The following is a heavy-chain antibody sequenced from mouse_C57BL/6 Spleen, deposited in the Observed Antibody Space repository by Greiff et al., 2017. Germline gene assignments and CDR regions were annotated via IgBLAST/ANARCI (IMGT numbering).Heavy chain of an antibody. CDR3: TRERNCYGSSPFAY. V-gene: IGHV1-15*01. J-gene: IGHJ3*01. CDR1: GYTFTDYE. D-gene: IGHD1-1*01. CDR2: IDPETGGT. Sequence: QVQLQQSGAELVRPGASVTLSCKASGYTFTDYEMHWVKQTPVHGLEWIGAIDPETGGTAYNQKFKGKAILTADKSSSTAYMELRSLTSEDSAVYYCTRERNCYGSSPFAYWGQGTLVTVSA.